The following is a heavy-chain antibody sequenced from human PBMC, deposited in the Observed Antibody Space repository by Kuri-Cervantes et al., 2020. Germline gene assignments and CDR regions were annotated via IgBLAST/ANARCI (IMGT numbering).Heavy chain of an antibody. CDR2: IGTAGDT. CDR3: ARSRADWYFDL. J-gene: IGHJ2*01. CDR1: GFTFSSYD. Sequence: GGSLRLSCAASGFTFSSYDMHWVRQATGKGLEWVSAIGTAGDTYYPGSVKGRFTISRENAKNSLYLQINSLTAGDTTMYYCARSRADWYFDLWGRGTLVTVSS. V-gene: IGHV3-13*01.